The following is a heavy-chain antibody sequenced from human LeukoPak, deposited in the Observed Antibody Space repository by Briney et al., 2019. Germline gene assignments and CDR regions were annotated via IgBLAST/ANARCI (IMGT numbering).Heavy chain of an antibody. CDR2: IYYTGST. D-gene: IGHD6-13*01. Sequence: SETLSLTCTVSGGSISSYYWSWIRQPPGKGLEWIGYIYYTGSTNYNPSLKSRVAISVDTSKNQFSLNLSSVTAADTAVYYCARMRQQPYYCYHYMDVWGKGTTVTVSS. J-gene: IGHJ6*03. CDR1: GGSISSYY. V-gene: IGHV4-59*01. CDR3: ARMRQQPYYCYHYMDV.